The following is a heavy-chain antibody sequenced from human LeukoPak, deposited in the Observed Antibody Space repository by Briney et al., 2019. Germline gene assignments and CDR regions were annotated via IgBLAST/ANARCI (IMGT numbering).Heavy chain of an antibody. CDR2: VNRDGSET. CDR3: ARNNGMDV. J-gene: IGHJ6*02. Sequence: GGSLRLSCAASGFTLSNHWMTWVRQVPGRGPEWVANVNRDGSETYYLDSVKGRFTISKDNAKNSLYLQMNSLRAEDTALYHCARNNGMDVWGQGATVIVSS. CDR1: GFTLSNHW. V-gene: IGHV3-7*03.